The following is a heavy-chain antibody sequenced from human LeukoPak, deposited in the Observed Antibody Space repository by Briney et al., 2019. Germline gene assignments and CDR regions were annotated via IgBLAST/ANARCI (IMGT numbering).Heavy chain of an antibody. V-gene: IGHV3-30-3*01. J-gene: IGHJ5*02. D-gene: IGHD4-17*01. CDR1: GFTFSSYA. Sequence: PGGSLRLSCAASGFTFSSYAMHWVRQAPGKGLEWVAVISYDGSNKYYADSVKGRFTISRDNSKNTLYLQMNSLRAEDTAVYYCARDLGYGGNPWFDPWGQGTLVTVSS. CDR3: ARDLGYGGNPWFDP. CDR2: ISYDGSNK.